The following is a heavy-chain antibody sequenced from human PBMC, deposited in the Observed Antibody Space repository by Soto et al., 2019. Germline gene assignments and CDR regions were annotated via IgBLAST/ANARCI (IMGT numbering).Heavy chain of an antibody. V-gene: IGHV4-34*01. Sequence: ASETLSLTCAVYGGSFSGYYWSWIRQPPGKGLEWIGEINHSGSTNYNPSLKSRVTISVDTSKNQFSLQLSSVTAADTAVYYCARRLRAVPGTWATQYYGMDVWGQGTTVTVSS. D-gene: IGHD6-13*01. CDR1: GGSFSGYY. CDR3: ARRLRAVPGTWATQYYGMDV. CDR2: INHSGST. J-gene: IGHJ6*02.